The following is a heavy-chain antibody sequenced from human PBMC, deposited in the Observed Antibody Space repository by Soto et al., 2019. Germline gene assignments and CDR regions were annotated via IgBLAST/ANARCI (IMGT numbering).Heavy chain of an antibody. CDR2: ISYDGSNK. D-gene: IGHD3-9*01. CDR3: AKALTGYYGAFDI. V-gene: IGHV3-30*18. CDR1: GFTFSSYG. Sequence: QVQLVESGGGVVQPGRSLRLSCAASGFTFSSYGMHWVRQAPGKGLEWVAVISYDGSNKYYADSVKGRFTISRDNSKNTLYLQMNSLRAEDTAVYYCAKALTGYYGAFDIWGQGTMVTVSS. J-gene: IGHJ3*02.